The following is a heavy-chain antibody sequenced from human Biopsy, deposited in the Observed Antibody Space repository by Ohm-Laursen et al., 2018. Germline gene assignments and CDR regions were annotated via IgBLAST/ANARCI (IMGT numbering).Heavy chain of an antibody. V-gene: IGHV3-23*01. J-gene: IGHJ4*01. CDR1: GFTFNIYA. Sequence: SLRLSCAASGFTFNIYAMNWVRQAPGKGLEWVSTISGTTTKTYYADSVEGRFTISRDNSKNTVSLQMDSLRAEDTALYYCARDYTWNYVGIGYWGHGTLVTVSS. CDR3: ARDYTWNYVGIGY. CDR2: ISGTTTKT. D-gene: IGHD1-7*01.